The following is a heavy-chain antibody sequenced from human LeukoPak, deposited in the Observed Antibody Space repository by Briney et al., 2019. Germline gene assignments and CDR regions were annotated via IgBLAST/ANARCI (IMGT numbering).Heavy chain of an antibody. V-gene: IGHV4-59*01. CDR1: GGSLSSSY. CDR3: ARERGVGRGWYGY. CDR2: IYYTGNS. D-gene: IGHD6-19*01. J-gene: IGHJ4*02. Sequence: SETLSLTCTVSGGSLSSSYWSWIRQPPGQGLEWIGYIYYTGNSNYNPSLKSRVTISVDTSKNQFSLKLSSVTAADTAVFYCARERGVGRGWYGYWGQGTLVTVSS.